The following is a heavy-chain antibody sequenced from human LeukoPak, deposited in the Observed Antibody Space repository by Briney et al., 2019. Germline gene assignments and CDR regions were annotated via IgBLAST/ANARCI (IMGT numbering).Heavy chain of an antibody. CDR1: GFTFSSYG. Sequence: GGSLRLSCAASGFTFSSYGMHWVRQAPGKGLEWVAFIRFDGSNKYYADSVKGRFTISRDNSRDALYLQMNSLRAEDTAVYYCAKGNCGGDCHSHFYFYMDVWGKGATPTVSS. V-gene: IGHV3-30*02. CDR3: AKGNCGGDCHSHFYFYMDV. J-gene: IGHJ6*03. CDR2: IRFDGSNK. D-gene: IGHD2-21*02.